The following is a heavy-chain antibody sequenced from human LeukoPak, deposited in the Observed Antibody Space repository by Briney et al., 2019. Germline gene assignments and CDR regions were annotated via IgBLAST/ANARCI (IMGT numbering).Heavy chain of an antibody. CDR1: GYTFTNYA. Sequence: ASVKVSCKASGYTFTNYATNWVRQAPGQGLEWMGWIHPSTGNPTYAQGFTGRFVFSLDTSVSTTYLQISSLKAEDTAVYYCARAYQRLGELSLPNYWGQGTLVTVSS. V-gene: IGHV7-4-1*02. J-gene: IGHJ4*02. CDR3: ARAYQRLGELSLPNY. CDR2: IHPSTGNP. D-gene: IGHD3-16*02.